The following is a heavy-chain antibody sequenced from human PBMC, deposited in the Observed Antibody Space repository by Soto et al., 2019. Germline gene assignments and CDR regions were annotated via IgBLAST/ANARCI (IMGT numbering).Heavy chain of an antibody. D-gene: IGHD3-22*01. CDR3: ARTYYYDSGGVIYYYYGMDV. J-gene: IGHJ6*02. Sequence: QVQLVQSGAEVKKPGSSVKVSCKASGGTFSTYAISWVRQAPGQGLEWMGGIIPKFGTANYAQKFQGRVTITAEESTSTAYMELNSLRSEDTAVYYCARTYYYDSGGVIYYYYGMDVWGQGTTVTVSS. CDR2: IIPKFGTA. V-gene: IGHV1-69*12. CDR1: GGTFSTYA.